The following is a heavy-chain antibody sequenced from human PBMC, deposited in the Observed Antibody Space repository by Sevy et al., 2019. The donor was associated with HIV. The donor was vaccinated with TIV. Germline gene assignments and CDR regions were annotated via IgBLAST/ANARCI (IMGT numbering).Heavy chain of an antibody. CDR2: IYPSDSDT. CDR3: ARQSVYDFWSGYRRYNWFDP. V-gene: IGHV5-51*01. D-gene: IGHD3-3*01. Sequence: GESLKIYCKGSGYSFTSYWIGWVRQMPGKGLEWMGLIYPSDSDTRYSPSFQGQVTISADKSISTAYLQWSSLKASDTAMYYCARQSVYDFWSGYRRYNWFDPWDQGTLVTVSS. J-gene: IGHJ5*02. CDR1: GYSFTSYW.